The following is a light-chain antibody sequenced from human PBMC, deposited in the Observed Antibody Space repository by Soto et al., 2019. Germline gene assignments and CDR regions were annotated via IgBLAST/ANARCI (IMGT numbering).Light chain of an antibody. J-gene: IGKJ1*01. Sequence: DIQMTQSPSTLSASVGDRVTITCRASQSISSWLAWYQQKPGKAPKLLIYDASSLESGVPSRFSGSGSGTELTLTISSLKNPAFDTSYCQQYNSYWTFGQGTKVDIK. CDR1: QSISSW. V-gene: IGKV1-5*01. CDR3: QQYNSYWT. CDR2: DAS.